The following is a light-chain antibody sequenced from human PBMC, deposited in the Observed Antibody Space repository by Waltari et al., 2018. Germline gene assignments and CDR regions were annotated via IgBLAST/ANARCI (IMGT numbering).Light chain of an antibody. J-gene: IGKJ5*01. CDR1: RAVRRD. Sequence: ILMTQSPVTLSVSPGERVTLSGRASRAVRRDLAWYQQKPGRSPRLLIYGASTRATGVPARFSGSGSGTDFSLTITSLQSEDLAVYYCQQYNDWINFGQGTRLEI. CDR2: GAS. CDR3: QQYNDWIN. V-gene: IGKV3-15*01.